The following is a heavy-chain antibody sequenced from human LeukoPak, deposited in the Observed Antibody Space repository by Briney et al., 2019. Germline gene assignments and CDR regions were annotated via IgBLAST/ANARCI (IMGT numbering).Heavy chain of an antibody. J-gene: IGHJ6*02. Sequence: GGSLRLSCDASGFSLRTYSMNWVRQAPGKGLEWVSSITISSNYIYYADSVKGRFTISRDNAKNSLYLQMNDLRVEDTALYFCTRDGHGDGFLTGYSYFGMDVWGQGTTVTGSS. V-gene: IGHV3-21*01. D-gene: IGHD3-9*01. CDR2: ITISSNYI. CDR1: GFSLRTYS. CDR3: TRDGHGDGFLTGYSYFGMDV.